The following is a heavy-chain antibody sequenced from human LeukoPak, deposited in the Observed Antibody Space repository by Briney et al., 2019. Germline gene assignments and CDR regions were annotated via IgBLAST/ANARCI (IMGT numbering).Heavy chain of an antibody. CDR2: INIDGSIT. CDR3: VREYCGGDCYTDF. V-gene: IGHV3-74*01. CDR1: GFSFSLYW. D-gene: IGHD2-21*02. J-gene: IGHJ4*02. Sequence: GGSLRLSCAASGFSFSLYWIHWVRQTPGEGLVWVSRINIDGSITSYAASVKGRFTISRDNAKNTLYLEMNSLRAEDTAVYYCVREYCGGDCYTDFWGQGTLVTVSS.